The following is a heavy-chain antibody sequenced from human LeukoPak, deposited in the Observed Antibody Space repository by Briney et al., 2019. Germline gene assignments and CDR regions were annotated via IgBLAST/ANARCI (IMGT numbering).Heavy chain of an antibody. CDR2: IIPIFGTA. CDR3: ARAAAHQFDP. D-gene: IGHD6-13*01. J-gene: IGHJ5*02. CDR1: GGTFSSYA. Sequence: SVKVSCKASGGTFSSYAISWVRQAPGLGLEWMGGIIPIFGTANYAQKFQGRVTITADKSTSTAYMELSSLRSEDTAVYYCARAAAHQFDPWGQGTLVTVSS. V-gene: IGHV1-69*06.